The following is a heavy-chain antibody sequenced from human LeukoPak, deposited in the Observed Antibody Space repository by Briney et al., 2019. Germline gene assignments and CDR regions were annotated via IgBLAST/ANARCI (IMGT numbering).Heavy chain of an antibody. CDR3: ARESSGSYIY. V-gene: IGHV4-61*02. CDR1: GGSISGGSYY. Sequence: QVQLQESGPGLVKPSQTLSLTCTVSGGSISGGSYYWSWIRQPAGKGLAWIGRIYTSGSTNYNPSLKSRVTISVDTSKNQFSLKLSSVTAADTAVYYCARESSGSYIYWGQGTLVTVSS. D-gene: IGHD1-26*01. J-gene: IGHJ4*02. CDR2: IYTSGST.